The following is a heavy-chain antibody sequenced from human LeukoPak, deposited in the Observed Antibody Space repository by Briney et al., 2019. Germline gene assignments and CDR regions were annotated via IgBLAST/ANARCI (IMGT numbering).Heavy chain of an antibody. CDR2: IKTDGSLT. J-gene: IGHJ4*02. CDR1: RFTFSSYS. Sequence: GESLRLSCAASRFTFSSYSMNWVRQAPGKGLEWVANIKTDGSLTYYVDSVKGRFTISGDNAKNSLYLQMNSLRAEDTAVYYCARDLNWETYWGQGTLVSVSS. CDR3: ARDLNWETY. V-gene: IGHV3-7*01. D-gene: IGHD7-27*01.